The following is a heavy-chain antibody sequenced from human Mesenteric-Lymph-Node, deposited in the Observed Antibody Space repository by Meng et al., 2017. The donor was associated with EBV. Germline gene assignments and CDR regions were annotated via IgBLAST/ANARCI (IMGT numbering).Heavy chain of an antibody. CDR3: ARGDLGETYFDY. CDR2: MFYSGST. V-gene: IGHV4-39*07. D-gene: IGHD2-21*02. J-gene: IGHJ4*02. CDR1: GASISNTIYY. Sequence: QLHLQESGPGLVRPSETLSLTCTVSGASISNTIYYWGWIRQPPGKGLEWIGTMFYSGSTYYNSSLKSRLTMSVDTSKNHFSLKVRSVTAADTAVYYCARGDLGETYFDYWGQGTLVTVSS.